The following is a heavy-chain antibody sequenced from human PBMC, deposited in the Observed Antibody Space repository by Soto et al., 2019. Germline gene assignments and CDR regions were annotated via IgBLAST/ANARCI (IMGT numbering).Heavy chain of an antibody. CDR1: GYSFTSYW. V-gene: IGHV5-10-1*01. CDR3: ARQYDFCIGYYSYHYYVIDV. CDR2: IDPSDSYT. D-gene: IGHD3-3*01. Sequence: GESLKISCKGSGYSFTSYWISWVRQMPGKGLEWMGRIDPSDSYTNYSPSFQGHVTISADKSISTAYLQWSSLKASDTAMYYCARQYDFCIGYYSYHYYVIDVWSQGTTVTVSS. J-gene: IGHJ6*02.